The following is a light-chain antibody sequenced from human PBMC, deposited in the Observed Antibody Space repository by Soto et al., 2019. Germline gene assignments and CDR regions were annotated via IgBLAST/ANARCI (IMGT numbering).Light chain of an antibody. V-gene: IGKV3-15*01. CDR3: QQYDNWPFT. Sequence: EIVMTQSPATLSVSPGERATLPCRASQSVSANLAWYQQKPGQAPRLLISGASARATGTPARFSGSGSGTEFTLTITSLQSEDFAVYYCQQYDNWPFTFGPGTKVDIK. CDR2: GAS. CDR1: QSVSAN. J-gene: IGKJ3*01.